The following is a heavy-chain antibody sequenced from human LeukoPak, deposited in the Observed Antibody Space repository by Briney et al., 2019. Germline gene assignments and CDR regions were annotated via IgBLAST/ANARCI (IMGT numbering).Heavy chain of an antibody. V-gene: IGHV3-66*01. Sequence: GGSLRLSCAASGFTFSSNYMSWVRQAPGKGLEWVSIIYVGGSTYYTDSVKGIFTISSDNSKNTLYLQMNSLRAEDTAVFYCARGKRPYDSSGFYWFDYWGQGTLVTVSS. D-gene: IGHD3-22*01. J-gene: IGHJ4*02. CDR2: IYVGGST. CDR1: GFTFSSNY. CDR3: ARGKRPYDSSGFYWFDY.